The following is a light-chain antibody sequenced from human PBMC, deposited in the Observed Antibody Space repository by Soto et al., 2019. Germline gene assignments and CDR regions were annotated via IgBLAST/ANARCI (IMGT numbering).Light chain of an antibody. CDR3: CAFAGTYTS. J-gene: IGLJ1*01. CDR2: DVT. CDR1: SSDVGGYNY. Sequence: QSVLTQPRSVSGSPGQSVTIACTGTSSDVGGYNYVSWYQQHPGKAPKLMIYDVTKRPSGVPDRFSGSKSGNTASLTISGLQAEDEADYHCCAFAGTYTSFGTGTKVTVL. V-gene: IGLV2-11*01.